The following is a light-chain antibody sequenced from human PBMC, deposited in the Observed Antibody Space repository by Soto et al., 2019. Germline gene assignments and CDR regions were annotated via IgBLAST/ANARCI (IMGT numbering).Light chain of an antibody. Sequence: DIQMTQSPPSLSASVGDTITITCRASQSLSTYLDWYQVTPGKAPKVLIYAASTLQAGVPSRFSGSGSGTEFTLTINSLQPADFATYYCQQNYNLPPWTFGQGTKVEIK. CDR2: AAS. CDR3: QQNYNLPPWT. CDR1: QSLSTY. J-gene: IGKJ1*01. V-gene: IGKV1-39*01.